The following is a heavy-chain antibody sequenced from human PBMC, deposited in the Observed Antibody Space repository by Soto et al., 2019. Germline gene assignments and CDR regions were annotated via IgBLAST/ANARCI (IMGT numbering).Heavy chain of an antibody. CDR1: GGSISSYY. J-gene: IGHJ4*02. V-gene: IGHV4-59*01. Sequence: QVQLQESGPGLVKPSETLSLTCTVSGGSISSYYWTWFRKPPGKGLEWIGYIYYSGSTNYNPSLKSRVTISVDTSKNQFSLKLSSVTAADTAVYYCARDSRATDFDYWGQGTLVTVSS. CDR2: IYYSGST. D-gene: IGHD5-12*01. CDR3: ARDSRATDFDY.